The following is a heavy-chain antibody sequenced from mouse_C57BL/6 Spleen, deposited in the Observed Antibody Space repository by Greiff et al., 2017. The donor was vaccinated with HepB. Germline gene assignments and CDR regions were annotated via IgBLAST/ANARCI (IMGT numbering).Heavy chain of an antibody. CDR3: AIADYYGSTHFDY. Sequence: QVQLQQPGAELVKPGASVKVSCKASGYTFTSYWMHWVKQRPGQGLEWIGRIHPSDSDTNYNQKFKGKATLTVDKSSSTAYMQLSSLTSEDSAVYYCAIADYYGSTHFDYWGQGTTLTVSS. J-gene: IGHJ2*01. V-gene: IGHV1-74*01. CDR2: IHPSDSDT. D-gene: IGHD1-1*01. CDR1: GYTFTSYW.